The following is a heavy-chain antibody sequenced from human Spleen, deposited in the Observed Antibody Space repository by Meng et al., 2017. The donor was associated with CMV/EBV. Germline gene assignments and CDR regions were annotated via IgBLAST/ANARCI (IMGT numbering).Heavy chain of an antibody. J-gene: IGHJ5*02. Sequence: KASGYTFLGYYIHWVRQAPGQGIEWMGWINPNTGGTNYAQKFQGRVTMTRDTSINTAYMELSRLRSDDTAVYYCARRYSGYIKWLDPWGQGTLVTVSS. D-gene: IGHD5-12*01. CDR1: GYTFLGYY. V-gene: IGHV1-2*02. CDR3: ARRYSGYIKWLDP. CDR2: INPNTGGT.